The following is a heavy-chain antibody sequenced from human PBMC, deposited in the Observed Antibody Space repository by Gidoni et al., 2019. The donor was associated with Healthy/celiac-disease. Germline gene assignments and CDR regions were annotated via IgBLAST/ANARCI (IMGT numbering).Heavy chain of an antibody. CDR3: TRTPLAYCGGDCYSSRATDAFDI. D-gene: IGHD2-21*02. CDR1: GFTFGDYA. J-gene: IGHJ3*02. Sequence: EVQLVESGGGLVQPGRSLRLSCTASGFTFGDYALSWVRQAPGKGLEWVGFIRSKAYGGTTEYAASVKGRFTISRDDSKSIAYLQMNSLKTEDTAVYYCTRTPLAYCGGDCYSSRATDAFDIWGQGTMVTVSS. CDR2: IRSKAYGGTT. V-gene: IGHV3-49*04.